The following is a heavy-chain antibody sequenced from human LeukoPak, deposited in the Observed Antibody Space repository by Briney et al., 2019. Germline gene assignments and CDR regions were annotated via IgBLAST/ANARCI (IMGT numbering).Heavy chain of an antibody. CDR2: IYHSGST. V-gene: IGHV4-38-2*01. D-gene: IGHD3-10*01. CDR1: GYSISNGYY. J-gene: IGHJ6*03. CDR3: ARRVYGSGTLNYYYYMDV. Sequence: PSETLSLTCAVSGYSISNGYYWGWIRQPPGKGLEWIGSIYHSGSTYYNPSLKSRVTISVDTSKNQFSLKLSSVTAADTAVYYCARRVYGSGTLNYYYYMDVWGKGTTVTVSS.